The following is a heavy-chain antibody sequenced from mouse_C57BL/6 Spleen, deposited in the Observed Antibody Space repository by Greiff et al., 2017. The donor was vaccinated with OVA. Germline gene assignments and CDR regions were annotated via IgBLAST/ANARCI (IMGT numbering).Heavy chain of an antibody. CDR2: IDPETGGT. CDR3: TRWLLDY. J-gene: IGHJ2*01. D-gene: IGHD2-3*01. CDR1: GYTFTDYE. V-gene: IGHV1-15*01. Sequence: QVHVKQSGAELVRPGASVTLSCKASGYTFTDYEMHWVKQTPVLGLEWIGAIDPETGGTAYNQKFKGKAILTADKSSSTAYMELRSLTSEDSAVYYCTRWLLDYWGQGTTLTVSS.